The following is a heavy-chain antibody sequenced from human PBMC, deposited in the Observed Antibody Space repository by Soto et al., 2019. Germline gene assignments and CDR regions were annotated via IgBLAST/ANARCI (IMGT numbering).Heavy chain of an antibody. V-gene: IGHV3-23*01. CDR1: GFTFSSYA. Sequence: GGSLRLSCAASGFTFSSYAMSWVRQAPGKGLEWVSTISGSGGGTHYADSMKGRFTISRDNSKNTLYLQMYSLRVEDTAVYYCARESDHWGQGTLVTVSS. J-gene: IGHJ4*02. CDR3: ARESDH. CDR2: ISGSGGGT.